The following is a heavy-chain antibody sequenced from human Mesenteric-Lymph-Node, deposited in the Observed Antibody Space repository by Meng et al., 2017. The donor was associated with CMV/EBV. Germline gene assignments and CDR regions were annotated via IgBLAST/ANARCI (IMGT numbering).Heavy chain of an antibody. Sequence: SLTCAVSDDSLSIGYWWSCVRQSPGKGLEWIGEIYSTGSTSYNPSFKSRVTLSVDVSKKQFSLKLTSVTAADTAVYYCARGDWYFDLWGRGTLVTVSS. CDR1: DDSLSIGYW. J-gene: IGHJ2*01. D-gene: IGHD3-10*01. CDR2: IYSTGST. V-gene: IGHV4-4*02. CDR3: ARGDWYFDL.